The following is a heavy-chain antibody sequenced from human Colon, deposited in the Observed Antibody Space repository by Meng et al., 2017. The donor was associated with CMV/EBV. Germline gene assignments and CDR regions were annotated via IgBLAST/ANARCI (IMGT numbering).Heavy chain of an antibody. V-gene: IGHV3-30*18. D-gene: IGHD6-13*01. CDR3: AKTGYSTTWYWGGVDY. CDR2: ITDDGNNK. Sequence: SLKISCAASGTTFRSNGVHWVRQAPGKGLEWLAVITDDGNNKYHADFVKGRFTISRDNTKNTLYLQMNSLRTEDTAVYYCAKTGYSTTWYWGGVDYWGQGILVTVSS. J-gene: IGHJ4*02. CDR1: GTTFRSNG.